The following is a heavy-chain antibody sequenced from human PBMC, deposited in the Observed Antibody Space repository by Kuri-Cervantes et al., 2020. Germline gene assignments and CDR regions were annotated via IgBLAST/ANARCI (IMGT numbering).Heavy chain of an antibody. CDR2: ISYDGSNK. V-gene: IGHV3-30*07. CDR3: AKDHGGVATMEYAFDI. D-gene: IGHD5-12*01. Sequence: GGSLRLSCAASGFTFSSYAMHWVRQAPGKGLEWVAVISYDGSNKYYADSVKGRFTISRDNSKNTLHLQMNSLRAEDTAVYYCAKDHGGVATMEYAFDIWGQGTMVTVSS. CDR1: GFTFSSYA. J-gene: IGHJ3*02.